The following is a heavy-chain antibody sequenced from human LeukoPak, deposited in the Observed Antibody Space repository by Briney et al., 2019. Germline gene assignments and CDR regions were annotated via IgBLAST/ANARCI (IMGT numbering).Heavy chain of an antibody. CDR3: ARDGHYYDSSAPTFGNWFDP. V-gene: IGHV4-4*07. CDR1: GGSISSYY. D-gene: IGHD3-22*01. Sequence: TSETLSLTCTVSGGSISSYYWSWIRQPAGKGLEWIGRIYTSGSTNYNPSLKSRVTMSVDTSKNQFSLKLSSVTAADTATYYCARDGHYYDSSAPTFGNWFDPWGQGTLVTVSS. J-gene: IGHJ5*02. CDR2: IYTSGST.